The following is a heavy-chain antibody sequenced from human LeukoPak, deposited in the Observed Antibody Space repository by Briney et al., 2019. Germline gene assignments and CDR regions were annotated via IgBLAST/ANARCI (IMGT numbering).Heavy chain of an antibody. D-gene: IGHD6-19*01. Sequence: GESLKISCKGSGYSFTSYWIGWVRQMPGKGLGWMGIIYPGDSDTRYSPSFQGQVTISADKSISTAYLQWSSLKASDTAMYYCARGSAVIAVALVEDWFDPWGQGTLVTVSS. CDR3: ARGSAVIAVALVEDWFDP. CDR2: IYPGDSDT. V-gene: IGHV5-51*01. CDR1: GYSFTSYW. J-gene: IGHJ5*02.